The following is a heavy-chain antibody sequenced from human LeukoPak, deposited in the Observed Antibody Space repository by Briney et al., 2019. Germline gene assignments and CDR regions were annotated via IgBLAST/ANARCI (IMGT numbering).Heavy chain of an antibody. CDR2: IYYSGST. V-gene: IGHV4-39*01. CDR3: ARHGEDFWSGYANWYFDL. Sequence: SETLSLTCTVSGGSISSSSYYWGWIRQPPGKGLEWIGSIYYSGSTYYNPSLKSRVTISVDTSKNQFSLKLSSVTAADTAVYYCARHGEDFWSGYANWYFDLWGRGTLVTVSS. D-gene: IGHD3-3*01. CDR1: GGSISSSSYY. J-gene: IGHJ2*01.